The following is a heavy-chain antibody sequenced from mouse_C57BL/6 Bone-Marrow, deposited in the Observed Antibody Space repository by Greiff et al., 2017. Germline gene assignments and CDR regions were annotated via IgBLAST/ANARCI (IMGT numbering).Heavy chain of an antibody. V-gene: IGHV1-55*01. CDR3: ARFLIEGYAMDY. Sequence: QVQLQQPGAELVKPGASVKMSCKASGYTFTSYWITWVKQRPGQGLEWIGDIYPGSGSTNYNEKFKSKATMTVDTSSSTAYMQLSSLTSEYSAVYYCARFLIEGYAMDYWGQGTSVTVSS. J-gene: IGHJ4*01. CDR1: GYTFTSYW. CDR2: IYPGSGST.